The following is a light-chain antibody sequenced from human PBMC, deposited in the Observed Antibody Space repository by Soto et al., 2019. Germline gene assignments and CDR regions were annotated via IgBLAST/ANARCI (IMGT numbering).Light chain of an antibody. J-gene: IGKJ3*01. Sequence: DIQMTQSPSSLSASVGDRVTIICRASQSIVSYLHWYQQKPGKAPKLLVYAASSPRTGVPSRFSGSGSGTNFTLTIGSLQPEDFATYFCQQSYTSPFNFGPGTQVDVK. CDR3: QQSYTSPFN. CDR1: QSIVSY. CDR2: AAS. V-gene: IGKV1-39*01.